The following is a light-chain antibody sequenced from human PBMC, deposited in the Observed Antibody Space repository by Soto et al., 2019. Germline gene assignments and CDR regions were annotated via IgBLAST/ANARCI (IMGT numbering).Light chain of an antibody. V-gene: IGLV1-40*01. CDR1: RSNIGAAYG. CDR3: QSYDSSLSGFYV. Sequence: QSVLTQPPSVSGAPGQRVTISCTGGRSNIGAAYGVHWYQHLPVTAPKLLIYDDSNRPSGVPDRFSGSKSGTSASLDITGLQAEDEAYYYCQSYDSSLSGFYVFGPVTNVTVL. CDR2: DDS. J-gene: IGLJ1*01.